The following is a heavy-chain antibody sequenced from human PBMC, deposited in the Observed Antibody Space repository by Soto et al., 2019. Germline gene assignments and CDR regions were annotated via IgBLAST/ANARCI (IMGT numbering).Heavy chain of an antibody. Sequence: SETLSLTCTVSGGSVSSGSYYWSWIRQPPGKGLEWIGYIYYSGSTNYNPSLKSRVTISVDTSKNQFSLKLSSVTAADTAVYYCARDDYGDYGVEYFQHWGQGTLVTVSS. D-gene: IGHD4-17*01. V-gene: IGHV4-61*01. CDR1: GGSVSSGSYY. CDR3: ARDDYGDYGVEYFQH. CDR2: IYYSGST. J-gene: IGHJ1*01.